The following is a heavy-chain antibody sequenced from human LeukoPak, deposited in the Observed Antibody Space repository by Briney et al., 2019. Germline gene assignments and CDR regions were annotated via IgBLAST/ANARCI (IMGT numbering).Heavy chain of an antibody. J-gene: IGHJ4*02. CDR2: ISYDGSNE. Sequence: PGRSRRLSCAASGFTFINYGIHWVRQAPGKGLEWVAVISYDGSNEYYVDSVKGRFTISRDNSKNTLFLQMNSLRAEDTAVYYCARDRESSSKGHFDYWGQGTLVTVSS. CDR1: GFTFINYG. D-gene: IGHD2-15*01. CDR3: ARDRESSSKGHFDY. V-gene: IGHV3-30*03.